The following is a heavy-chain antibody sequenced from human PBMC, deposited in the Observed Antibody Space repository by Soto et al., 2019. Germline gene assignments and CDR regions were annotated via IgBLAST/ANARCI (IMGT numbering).Heavy chain of an antibody. J-gene: IGHJ6*02. V-gene: IGHV2-5*02. CDR3: AHGTFGGIIVAGAMDV. Sequence: PTLVNPSQTLTMTCTXXXXSLSSTGVGVAWIRQPPGKALEWLAVLYWDDDKRYSTSLKNRLTVSKDTFKIQVVLTMTNVAPADTATYYCAHGTFGGIIVAGAMDVWGQGTTVTVSS. D-gene: IGHD3-16*02. CDR2: LYWDDDK. CDR1: XXSLSSTGVG.